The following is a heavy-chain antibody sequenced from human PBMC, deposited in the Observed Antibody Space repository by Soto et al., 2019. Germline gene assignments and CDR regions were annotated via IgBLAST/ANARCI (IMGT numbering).Heavy chain of an antibody. CDR3: VRLQILRFDYRPEAYFFDY. V-gene: IGHV3-30*01. Sequence: QPGGSLRLSCAASGFIFIKFAMHWVRQAPGKGLEWVAYISHDGKIQSYADSVKGRFTISRDNSKNTLFLLMDSLRPEDTALYYCVRLQILRFDYRPEAYFFDYWGRGTLVTVSS. J-gene: IGHJ4*02. CDR1: GFIFIKFA. CDR2: ISHDGKIQ. D-gene: IGHD3-9*01.